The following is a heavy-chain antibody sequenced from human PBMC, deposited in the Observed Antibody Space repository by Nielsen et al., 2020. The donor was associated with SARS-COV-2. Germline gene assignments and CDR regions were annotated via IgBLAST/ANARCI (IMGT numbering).Heavy chain of an antibody. CDR1: GGSISSSSYY. Sequence: LETLSLTCTVSGGSISSSSYYWGWIRQPPGKGLEWIGSIYYSGSTYYNPSLKSRVTISVDTSKNQFSLKLSSVTAADTAVYYCARRITMVRGVGFDYWGQGTLVTVSS. CDR2: IYYSGST. D-gene: IGHD3-10*01. J-gene: IGHJ4*02. V-gene: IGHV4-39*01. CDR3: ARRITMVRGVGFDY.